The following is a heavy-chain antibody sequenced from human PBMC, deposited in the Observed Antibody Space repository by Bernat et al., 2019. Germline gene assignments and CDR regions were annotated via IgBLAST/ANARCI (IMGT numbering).Heavy chain of an antibody. Sequence: QVQLVESGGGVVQPGRSLRLSCAASGFTFSSYGMHWVRQAPGKGLEWVAVISYDGSNKYYADSVKGRFTISRDNSKNTLYLQMNSLRAEDTAVYYCAKERGEFVGDYYDYYGMDVWGQGTTVTVSS. CDR1: GFTFSSYG. CDR3: AKERGEFVGDYYDYYGMDV. V-gene: IGHV3-30*18. D-gene: IGHD3-16*01. CDR2: ISYDGSNK. J-gene: IGHJ6*02.